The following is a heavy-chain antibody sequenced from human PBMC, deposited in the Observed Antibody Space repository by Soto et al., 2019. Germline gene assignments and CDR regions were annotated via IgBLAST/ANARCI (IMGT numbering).Heavy chain of an antibody. J-gene: IGHJ6*02. CDR3: ATSRLVPAAIRDYYYYYGMDV. Sequence: QVPLVQSGAEVKKPGASVKVSCKVSGYTLTELSMHWVRQAPGKGLEWMGGFDPEDGETIYAQKFQGRVTMTEDTSTDTAYMELSSLRSEDTAVYYCATSRLVPAAIRDYYYYYGMDVWGQVTTVTVSS. CDR1: GYTLTELS. CDR2: FDPEDGET. V-gene: IGHV1-24*01. D-gene: IGHD2-2*02.